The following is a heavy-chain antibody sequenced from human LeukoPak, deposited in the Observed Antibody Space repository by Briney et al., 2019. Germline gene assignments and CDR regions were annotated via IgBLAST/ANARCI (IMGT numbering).Heavy chain of an antibody. CDR3: ARDGGVPAAMTAGRGYFDY. Sequence: PGGSLRLSCAASGLTFSSYAMHWVRQAPGKGLEWVAVISYDGSNKYYADSVKGRFTISRDNSKNTLYPQMNSLRAEDTAVYYCARDGGVPAAMTAGRGYFDYWGQGTLVTVSS. D-gene: IGHD2-2*01. CDR2: ISYDGSNK. CDR1: GLTFSSYA. J-gene: IGHJ4*02. V-gene: IGHV3-30*04.